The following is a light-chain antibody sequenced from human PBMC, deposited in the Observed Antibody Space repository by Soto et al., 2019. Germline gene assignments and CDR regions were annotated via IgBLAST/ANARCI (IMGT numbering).Light chain of an antibody. CDR3: QQLNSYRSIT. J-gene: IGKJ5*01. CDR2: AAS. CDR1: QGISSY. Sequence: IQLTQSPSSLSASVGDRVTITCRSSQGISSYLAWYQQKPGKAPKLLIYAASTLQSGVPSRFSGSGSGTDFTLTISSLQPEDFATYYCQQLNSYRSITFGQGTRLEIK. V-gene: IGKV1-9*01.